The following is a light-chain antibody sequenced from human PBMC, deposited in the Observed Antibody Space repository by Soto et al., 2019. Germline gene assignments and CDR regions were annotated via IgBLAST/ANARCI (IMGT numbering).Light chain of an antibody. CDR1: SSDVGNYNL. V-gene: IGLV2-23*02. Sequence: QAVLTQPASVSGSPGQSITISCTGTSSDVGNYNLVSWYQQHPGKAPKLMIYDVNQRPSGVSDRFSGSKSGNTASLTISGLQAEDEADYYFCSYAGSYTWVFGGGTKLTV. CDR3: CSYAGSYTWV. CDR2: DVN. J-gene: IGLJ3*02.